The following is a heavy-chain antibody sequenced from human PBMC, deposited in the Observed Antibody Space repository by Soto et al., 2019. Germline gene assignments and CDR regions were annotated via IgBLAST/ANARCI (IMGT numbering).Heavy chain of an antibody. CDR3: AREKATSIDAFDI. CDR1: GYTFTGYY. V-gene: IGHV1-2*04. J-gene: IGHJ3*02. Sequence: ASVKVSCKASGYTFTGYYMHWLRQAPGQGLEWMGWINPNSGGTNYAQKFQGWVTMTRDTSISTAYMELSRLRSDDTAVYYCAREKATSIDAFDIWGQGTMVTVSS. D-gene: IGHD5-12*01. CDR2: INPNSGGT.